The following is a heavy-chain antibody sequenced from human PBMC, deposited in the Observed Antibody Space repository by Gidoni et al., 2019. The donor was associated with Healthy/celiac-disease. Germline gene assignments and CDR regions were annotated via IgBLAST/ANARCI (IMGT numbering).Heavy chain of an antibody. J-gene: IGHJ4*02. D-gene: IGHD3-3*01. CDR3: AKVRMGWLFGY. V-gene: IGHV3-23*01. CDR1: GFTFRSYA. Sequence: EVQLLESGGAVVPPGGSLRLSCAASGFTFRSYAMSWVRQAPGKGLEWVSAISGSGGSTYYADSVKGRFTISRDNSKNTLYLQMNSLRAEDTAVYYCAKVRMGWLFGYWGQGTLVTVSS. CDR2: ISGSGGST.